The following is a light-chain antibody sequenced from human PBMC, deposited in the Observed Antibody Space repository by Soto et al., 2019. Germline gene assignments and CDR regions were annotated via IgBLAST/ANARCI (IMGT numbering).Light chain of an antibody. J-gene: IGKJ5*01. CDR3: QQTYNTPLG. V-gene: IGKV1-39*01. CDR1: QSISNY. CDR2: AAS. Sequence: DIQMTQSPSSLSASVGDRVTITCRASQSISNYLNWYQQKPGKAPNLLIYAASGLQSGVPSRFSGSGSGTDFTLTISSLQPEDFATYYCQQTYNTPLGFGQGTRLEIK.